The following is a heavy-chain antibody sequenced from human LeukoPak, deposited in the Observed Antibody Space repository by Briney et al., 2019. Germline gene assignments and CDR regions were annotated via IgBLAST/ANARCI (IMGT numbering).Heavy chain of an antibody. CDR2: ISNDGNRK. V-gene: IGHV3-30*03. Sequence: GRSLRLSCVASGFTFSGHGMHWVRQAPGKGLEWQAFISNDGNRKYYADSVKGRFIISRDNSENAVSLQMSSLRTEDTAVYHCVRDRDWSFDYWGQGILVTVS. D-gene: IGHD2-21*02. CDR1: GFTFSGHG. CDR3: VRDRDWSFDY. J-gene: IGHJ4*02.